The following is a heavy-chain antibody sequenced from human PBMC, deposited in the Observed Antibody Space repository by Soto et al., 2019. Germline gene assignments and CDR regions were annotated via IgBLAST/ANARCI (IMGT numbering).Heavy chain of an antibody. CDR2: INHSGST. V-gene: IGHV4-34*01. CDR1: GGSFSGYY. D-gene: IGHD3-10*01. Sequence: PSETLSLTCAVYGGSFSGYYWSWIRQPPGKGLEWIGEINHSGSTNYNPSLKSRVTISVDTSKNQFSLKLGSVTAADTAVYYCARGNQYYYGSGSYYNNWFDPWGQGTLVTVSS. J-gene: IGHJ5*02. CDR3: ARGNQYYYGSGSYYNNWFDP.